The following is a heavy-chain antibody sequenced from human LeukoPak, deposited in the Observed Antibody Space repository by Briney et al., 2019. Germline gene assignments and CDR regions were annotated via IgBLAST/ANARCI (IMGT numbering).Heavy chain of an antibody. D-gene: IGHD3-22*01. Sequence: GASVKVSCKASGYTFTSYGISWVRQAPGQGLEWMGWISAYNGNTNYAQKLQGRVTMTTDTSTSTAYMELRRLRSDDTAVYYCARSGAVPYYYDSSGYYPGSFDYWGQGTLITVSS. V-gene: IGHV1-18*01. J-gene: IGHJ4*02. CDR2: ISAYNGNT. CDR3: ARSGAVPYYYDSSGYYPGSFDY. CDR1: GYTFTSYG.